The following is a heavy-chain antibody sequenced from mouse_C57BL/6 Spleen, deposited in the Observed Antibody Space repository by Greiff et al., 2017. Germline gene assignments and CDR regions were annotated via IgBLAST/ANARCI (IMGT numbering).Heavy chain of an antibody. J-gene: IGHJ4*01. CDR3: ARHVDYEGYYAMDY. CDR2: ISSGGSYT. V-gene: IGHV5-6*02. CDR1: GFTFSSYG. D-gene: IGHD2-4*01. Sequence: EVMLVESGGDLVKPGGSLKLSCAASGFTFSSYGMSWVRQTPDKRLEWVATISSGGSYTYYPDSVKGRFTISRDNAKNILYLQMSSLKSEDTAMYYCARHVDYEGYYAMDYWGQGTSVTVSS.